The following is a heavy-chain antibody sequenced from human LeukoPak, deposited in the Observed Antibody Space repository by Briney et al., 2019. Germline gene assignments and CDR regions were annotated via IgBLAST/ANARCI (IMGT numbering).Heavy chain of an antibody. CDR3: ARGDGTTVPLRY. CDR2: IYNDGST. V-gene: IGHV3-53*01. J-gene: IGHJ4*02. D-gene: IGHD1-7*01. CDR1: GFTVSSNY. Sequence: PGGSLRLSCAASGFTVSSNYMSWVRQAPGKGLEWVSVIYNDGSTYYADSVKGRFTISRDNSKNTLYLQMNSLRDEDTAVYYCARGDGTTVPLRYWGQGTLVTVSS.